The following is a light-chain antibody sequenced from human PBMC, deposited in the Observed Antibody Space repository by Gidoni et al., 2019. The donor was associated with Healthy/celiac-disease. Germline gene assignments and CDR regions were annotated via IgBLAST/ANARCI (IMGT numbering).Light chain of an antibody. J-gene: IGLJ2*01. Sequence: QLVLTQSPSASASLGASVKLTIAWHQQQPEKGPRYLMKLNSDGSHSKGDGIPDRFSGSSSGAERYLTISSLQSEDEADYYCQTWGTGIQVVFGGGTKLTVL. CDR3: QTWGTGIQVV. CDR2: LNSDGSH. V-gene: IGLV4-69*01.